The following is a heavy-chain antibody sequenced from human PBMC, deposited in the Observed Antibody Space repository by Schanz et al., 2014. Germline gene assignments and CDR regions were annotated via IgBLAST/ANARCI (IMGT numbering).Heavy chain of an antibody. CDR2: IYHTGST. D-gene: IGHD4-17*01. V-gene: IGHV4-30-4*01. Sequence: QVQLQESGPGLVKPSQTLSLTCIVSGGSISSGTYYWSWIRQPPGKGLEWIGEIYHTGSTNYNPSLKSRVTISVDTSKNQFSLKLSSVTAADTAVYYCARGNNFDYSDAFFNYYYYYMDVWGKGTTVTVSS. CDR3: ARGNNFDYSDAFFNYYYYYMDV. CDR1: GGSISSGTYY. J-gene: IGHJ6*03.